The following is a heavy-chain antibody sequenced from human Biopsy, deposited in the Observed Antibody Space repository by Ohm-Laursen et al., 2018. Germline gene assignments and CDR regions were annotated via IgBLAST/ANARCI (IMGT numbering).Heavy chain of an antibody. Sequence: ASVKVSCKASGFTFTQFFIHWIRQAPGQGLVWMGVVKASDGAKRYAHEFQGRVTMTRDTSISTAYMELNSLRSEDTAVYYCARGSFWFGGNYYYGMDVWGQGTTVTVSS. V-gene: IGHV1-46*01. J-gene: IGHJ6*02. CDR3: ARGSFWFGGNYYYGMDV. CDR2: VKASDGAK. CDR1: GFTFTQFF. D-gene: IGHD3-10*01.